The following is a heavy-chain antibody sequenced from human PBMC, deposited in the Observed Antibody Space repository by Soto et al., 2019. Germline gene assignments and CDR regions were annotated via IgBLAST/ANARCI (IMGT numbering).Heavy chain of an antibody. J-gene: IGHJ5*02. Sequence: QVQLQQWGAGLLKPSETLSLTCAVYGGSFSGYYWSWIRQPPGKGLEWIGEINHSGSTNYNPSLKSRVTISVDTSKNQFSLKLSSVTAADTAVYYCARLGYCSSNSCYPIGFRWFDPWGQGTLVTVSS. D-gene: IGHD2-2*01. CDR3: ARLGYCSSNSCYPIGFRWFDP. CDR2: INHSGST. V-gene: IGHV4-34*01. CDR1: GGSFSGYY.